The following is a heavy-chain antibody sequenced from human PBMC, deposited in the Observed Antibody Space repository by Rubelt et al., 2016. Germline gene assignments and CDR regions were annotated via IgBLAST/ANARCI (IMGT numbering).Heavy chain of an antibody. CDR3: ARVPPKTLVVPAATWAYYYGMDV. Sequence: NSGNTNYAQKLQGRVTMTTDTSTSTAYMELRSLRSDDTAVYYCARVPPKTLVVPAATWAYYYGMDVWGQGTTVTVSS. J-gene: IGHJ6*02. V-gene: IGHV1-18*01. CDR2: NSGNT. D-gene: IGHD2-2*01.